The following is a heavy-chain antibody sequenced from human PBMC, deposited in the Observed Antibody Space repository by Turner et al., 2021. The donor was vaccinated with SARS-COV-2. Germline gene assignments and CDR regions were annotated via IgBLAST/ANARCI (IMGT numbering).Heavy chain of an antibody. V-gene: IGHV4-4*07. J-gene: IGHJ4*02. Sequence: QVQLQESGPGLVKPSETLSLTCTVSGGSISSYYWSWIRQPAGQGLEWIGRIYTNRNNGYNPCHKSRVTMSVDTSENQFSLNLIPVTGSDTAVYYCARASGSCYYLGWFDYWGQGTLVTVSS. CDR3: ARASGSCYYLGWFDY. D-gene: IGHD3-22*01. CDR2: IYTNRNN. CDR1: GGSISSYY.